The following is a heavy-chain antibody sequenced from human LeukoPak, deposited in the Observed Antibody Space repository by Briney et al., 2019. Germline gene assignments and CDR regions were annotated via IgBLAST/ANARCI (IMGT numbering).Heavy chain of an antibody. CDR3: ARTGYCSSTSCFPYYYYGMDV. CDR1: GYTFTSYG. CDR2: ISAYNGNT. J-gene: IGHJ6*02. Sequence: GASVKVSCKASGYTFTSYGISWVRQAPGQGLEWMGWISAYNGNTNYAQKLQGRVTMTTDTSTSTAYMELRSLRSDDTAVYYRARTGYCSSTSCFPYYYYGMDVWGQGTTVTVSS. V-gene: IGHV1-18*01. D-gene: IGHD2-2*01.